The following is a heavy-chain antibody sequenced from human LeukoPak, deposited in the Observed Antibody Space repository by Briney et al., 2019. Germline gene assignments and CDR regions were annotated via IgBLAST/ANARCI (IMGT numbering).Heavy chain of an antibody. CDR1: RGSLGSYY. CDR3: ARTRLYYYYMDV. V-gene: IGHV4-59*01. J-gene: IGHJ6*03. Sequence: PSETLSLTCTVSRGSLGSYYWSWIRPPPGEGLGWIGYIYYSGSTNYNPSLKSRVTISVDTSKNQFSLKVGSVTAADTAVYYCARTRLYYYYMDVWGKGTTVTVSS. CDR2: IYYSGST. D-gene: IGHD4-23*01.